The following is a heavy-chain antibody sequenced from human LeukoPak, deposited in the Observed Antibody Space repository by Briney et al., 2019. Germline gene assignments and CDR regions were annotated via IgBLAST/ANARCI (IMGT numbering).Heavy chain of an antibody. D-gene: IGHD1-26*01. V-gene: IGHV4-31*03. J-gene: IGHJ4*02. Sequence: SETLSLTCTVSGGSISSGGYHWSWIRQHPGKGLEWIGYIYYSGSTYYNPSLKSRVTISVDTSKNQFSLKLSSVTAADTAVYYCARLLTPNGYYFDYWGRGTLVTVSS. CDR2: IYYSGST. CDR3: ARLLTPNGYYFDY. CDR1: GGSISSGGYH.